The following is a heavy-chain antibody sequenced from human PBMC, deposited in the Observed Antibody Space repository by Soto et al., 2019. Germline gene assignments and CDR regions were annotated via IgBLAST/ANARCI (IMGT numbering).Heavy chain of an antibody. CDR3: TRRYNWNDYYFDP. Sequence: SETLSLTCTVSAGSIRVQSSYWTWIRQTPGKGLEWVGSSYYSGTSYFNPALKGRVTISVDTSTNQFSLRLTSVTAADTAVYYCTRRYNWNDYYFDPWGQGTLVTVSS. D-gene: IGHD1-20*01. CDR2: SYYSGTS. CDR1: AGSIRVQSSY. V-gene: IGHV4-39*01. J-gene: IGHJ5*02.